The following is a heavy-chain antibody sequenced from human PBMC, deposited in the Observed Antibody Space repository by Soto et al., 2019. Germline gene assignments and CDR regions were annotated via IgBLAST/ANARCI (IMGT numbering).Heavy chain of an antibody. V-gene: IGHV1-24*01. D-gene: IGHD1-26*01. CDR1: GYTLTELS. J-gene: IGHJ4*01. Sequence: ASVKVSCKVSGYTLTELSMHWVRQAPGKGLEWMGGFDPEDGETIYAQKFQGRVTMTEDTSTDTAYMELSSLRSEGTAVYYCAAAPLWWELLRNGIYYFDYWGHGTLVTVSS. CDR3: AAAPLWWELLRNGIYYFDY. CDR2: FDPEDGET.